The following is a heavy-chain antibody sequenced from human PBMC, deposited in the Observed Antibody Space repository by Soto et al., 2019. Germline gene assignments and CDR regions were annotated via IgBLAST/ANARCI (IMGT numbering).Heavy chain of an antibody. CDR1: GFTFNNYA. D-gene: IGHD3-10*01. J-gene: IGHJ4*02. CDR2: NSGGGDTT. Sequence: EVQLLESGGGLVQPGGSLRLSCAASGFTFNNYAMTWVRQAPGNGLEWVSANSGGGDTTYYADSVKGRFTVSRDGSKNALYLQMSSLRAEDTALYYCAKGRGGSGSLTPRVDFWGQGTLVTVSS. CDR3: AKGRGGSGSLTPRVDF. V-gene: IGHV3-23*01.